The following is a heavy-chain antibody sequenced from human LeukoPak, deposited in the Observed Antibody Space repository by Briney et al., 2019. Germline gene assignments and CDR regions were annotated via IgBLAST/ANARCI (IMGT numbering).Heavy chain of an antibody. CDR3: ARPESGGDSTFDY. J-gene: IGHJ4*02. V-gene: IGHV5-51*01. CDR2: IYPGDSDT. Sequence: GESLQISCKGSGYTFSTYWIGWVRQMPGKGLEWMGIIYPGDSDTRYSPSFQGQVTISADQSISTAHLQWSSLKASDTAMYYCARPESGGDSTFDYWGQGTLVTVSS. D-gene: IGHD2-21*02. CDR1: GYTFSTYW.